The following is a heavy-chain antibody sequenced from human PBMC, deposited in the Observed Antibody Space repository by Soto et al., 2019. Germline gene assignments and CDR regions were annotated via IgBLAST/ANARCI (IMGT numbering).Heavy chain of an antibody. J-gene: IGHJ4*02. CDR2: IYHSGST. D-gene: IGHD1-26*01. V-gene: IGHV4-4*02. CDR3: AVEWRVGATSFDY. CDR1: GGSISSSNW. Sequence: QVQLQESGPGLVQPSGTLSVTCAVSGGSISSSNWWSWVRQPPGKGLEWIGEIYHSGSTNYNPSLKSRVTISVDKPKNHFSLKLSSVTAADTSVYYCAVEWRVGATSFDYWGQGTLVTVSP.